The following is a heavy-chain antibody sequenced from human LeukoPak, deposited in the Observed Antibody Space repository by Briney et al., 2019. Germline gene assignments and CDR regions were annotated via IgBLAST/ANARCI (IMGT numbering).Heavy chain of an antibody. CDR2: INPNSGGT. CDR3: ARDSLRIAVTGPLGY. D-gene: IGHD6-19*01. J-gene: IGHJ4*02. CDR1: GYTFTGYY. V-gene: IGHV1-2*02. Sequence: GASVKVSCKASGYTFTGYYMHWVRQAPGQGLEWMGWINPNSGGTNYAQKFQGRVTMTRDTSLSTAYMELSRLTSDDTAAYYCARDSLRIAVTGPLGYWGQGTLVTVSS.